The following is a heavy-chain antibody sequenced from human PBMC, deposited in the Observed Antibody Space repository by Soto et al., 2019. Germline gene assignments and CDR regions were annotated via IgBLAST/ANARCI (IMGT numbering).Heavy chain of an antibody. CDR2: MNPNSGNT. J-gene: IGHJ6*03. CDR1: GYTFTSYD. V-gene: IGHV1-8*01. Sequence: ASVKVSCRASGYTFTSYDINWVRQATGQGLEWMGWMNPNSGNTGYAQKFQGRVTMTRNTSISTAYMELSSLRSEDTAVYYYARSPMVREIYYYYYMDVWGKGTTVTVSS. CDR3: ARSPMVREIYYYYYMDV. D-gene: IGHD3-10*01.